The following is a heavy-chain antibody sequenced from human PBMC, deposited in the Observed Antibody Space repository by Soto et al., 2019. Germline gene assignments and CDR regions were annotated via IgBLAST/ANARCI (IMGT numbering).Heavy chain of an antibody. CDR2: INHSGST. J-gene: IGHJ6*02. CDR3: ARKRRGYSYGLQLGGYYGMDV. V-gene: IGHV4-34*01. CDR1: GGSFSGYY. Sequence: SETLSLTCAVYGGSFSGYYWSLLRQPPGKGLEWIGEINHSGSTNYNPSLKSRVTISVDTSKNQFSLKLSSVTAADTAVYYCARKRRGYSYGLQLGGYYGMDVWGQGTTVTVSS. D-gene: IGHD5-18*01.